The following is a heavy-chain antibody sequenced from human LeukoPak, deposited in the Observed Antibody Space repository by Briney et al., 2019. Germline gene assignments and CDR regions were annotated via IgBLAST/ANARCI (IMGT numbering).Heavy chain of an antibody. D-gene: IGHD3-10*01. CDR3: ARGRTTMVRGVIITTHFDY. V-gene: IGHV3-7*01. CDR1: GFTFSSYW. CDR2: IKQDGSEK. J-gene: IGHJ4*02. Sequence: GGSLRLSCAASGFTFSSYWMSWVRQAPGKGLEWVANIKQDGSEKYYVDSVKGRFTIPRDNAKNSLYLQMNSLRAEDTAVYYCARGRTTMVRGVIITTHFDYWGQGTLVTVSS.